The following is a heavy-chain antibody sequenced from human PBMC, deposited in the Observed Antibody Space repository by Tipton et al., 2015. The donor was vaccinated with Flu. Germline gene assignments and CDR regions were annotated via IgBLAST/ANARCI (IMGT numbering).Heavy chain of an antibody. Sequence: TLSLTCTVSGGSISNYYWGWIRQPAGKGLEFIGRMYASGGTRYNPSLKSRVTMSANTSKNQFSLKLSSVTAADTAVYYCARDSAAHYGMDVWGQGTTVTVSS. CDR2: MYASGGT. V-gene: IGHV4-4*07. J-gene: IGHJ6*02. D-gene: IGHD6-13*01. CDR3: ARDSAAHYGMDV. CDR1: GGSISNYY.